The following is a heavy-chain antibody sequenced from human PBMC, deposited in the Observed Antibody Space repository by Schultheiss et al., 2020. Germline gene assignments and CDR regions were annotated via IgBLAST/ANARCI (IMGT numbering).Heavy chain of an antibody. V-gene: IGHV4-4*07. D-gene: IGHD1-7*01. CDR1: GGSISSYY. CDR2: IYTSGST. Sequence: SETLSLTCTVSGGSISSYYWSWIRQPAGKGLEWIGRIYTSGSTNYNPSLKSRVTISVDTSNSQFSLELTSVTAADTAVYYCARGNSRHYYYYGMDVWGQGTTVTVSS. CDR3: ARGNSRHYYYYGMDV. J-gene: IGHJ6*02.